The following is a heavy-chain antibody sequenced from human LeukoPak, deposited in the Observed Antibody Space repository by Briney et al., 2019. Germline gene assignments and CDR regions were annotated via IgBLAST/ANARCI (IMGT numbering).Heavy chain of an antibody. CDR2: ISSNGGST. J-gene: IGHJ4*02. CDR3: ARAGSSGWYSSRTFDY. CDR1: GFTFSSYA. V-gene: IGHV3-64*01. Sequence: GGSLRLSCAASGFTFSSYAMHWVRQAPGKGLEYVSAISSNGGSTYYANSVKGRFTISRDNSKNTLYLQMGSLRAEDMAVYYCARAGSSGWYSSRTFDYWGQGTLVTVSS. D-gene: IGHD6-19*01.